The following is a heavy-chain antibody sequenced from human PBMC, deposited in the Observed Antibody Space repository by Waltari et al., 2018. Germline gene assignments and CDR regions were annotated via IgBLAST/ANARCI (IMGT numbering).Heavy chain of an antibody. CDR1: GYNFLNYG. CDR2: INAYNGNT. CDR3: VRDRMYSSSWFVFDF. Sequence: QVQLVQSGAEVKKPGASVKVSCKASGYNFLNYGVSWVRQAPGLGLEWLGWINAYNGNTKYAERLQDRVTLTTDTSTNTAYMDLRSLTSDDTAVYYCVRDRMYSSSWFVFDFWGQGTLVTVSS. J-gene: IGHJ4*02. V-gene: IGHV1-18*04. D-gene: IGHD6-13*01.